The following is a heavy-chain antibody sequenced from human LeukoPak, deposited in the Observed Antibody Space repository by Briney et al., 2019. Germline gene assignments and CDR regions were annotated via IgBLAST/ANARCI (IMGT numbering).Heavy chain of an antibody. V-gene: IGHV3-33*01. CDR3: ARDWQPIDY. CDR1: GFTFSRYG. CDR2: IWYDGSNK. Sequence: GGSLRLSCGASGFTFSRYGMHWVRQAPGKGLEWVAIIWYDGSNKYYADSVKGRFTISRDNSKNTLYLQMNSLRAEDTAVYYCARDWQPIDYWGQGTLVTVSS. J-gene: IGHJ4*02. D-gene: IGHD6-13*01.